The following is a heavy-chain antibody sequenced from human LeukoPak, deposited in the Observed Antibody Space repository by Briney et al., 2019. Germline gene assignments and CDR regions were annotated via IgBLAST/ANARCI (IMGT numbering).Heavy chain of an antibody. J-gene: IGHJ4*02. D-gene: IGHD6-13*01. V-gene: IGHV3-21*01. CDR2: ISSSSSYI. CDR3: ARDFRQRAAAVDY. Sequence: GGSLRLSCAASGFTFSSYSMNWVRQAPGKGLEWVSSISSSSSYIYYADSVEGRFTISRDNAKNSLYLQMNSLRAEDTAVYYCARDFRQRAAAVDYWGQGTLVTVSS. CDR1: GFTFSSYS.